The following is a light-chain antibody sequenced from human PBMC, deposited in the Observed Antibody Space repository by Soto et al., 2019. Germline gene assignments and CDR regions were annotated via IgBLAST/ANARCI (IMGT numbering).Light chain of an antibody. CDR2: KAS. V-gene: IGKV1-5*03. J-gene: IGKJ1*01. CDR3: QHYNSYSEA. CDR1: QTISSW. Sequence: DDQMSQSASRLSESVGARVAHNCRASQTISSWLAWYQQKPGKAPKLLIYKASTLKSGVPSRFSGSGSGTEFTLTISSLQPDDFATYYCQHYNSYSEAFGQGTKVDI.